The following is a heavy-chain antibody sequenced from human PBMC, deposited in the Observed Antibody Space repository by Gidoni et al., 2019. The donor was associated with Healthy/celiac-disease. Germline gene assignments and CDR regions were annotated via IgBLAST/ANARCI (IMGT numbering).Heavy chain of an antibody. CDR3: ARDKSGSWLGASYYGMDV. D-gene: IGHD1-26*01. J-gene: IGHJ6*02. V-gene: IGHV4-61*02. CDR1: GGSISSGSYY. Sequence: QVQLQESGPGLVKPSQTLSLTCTVSGGSISSGSYYWSGIRPPAGKGLEWIGRIYTSGSNNDNPSLKSRVTISVDTSKNQFSLKLSSVTAADTAVYYCARDKSGSWLGASYYGMDVWGQGTTVTVSS. CDR2: IYTSGSN.